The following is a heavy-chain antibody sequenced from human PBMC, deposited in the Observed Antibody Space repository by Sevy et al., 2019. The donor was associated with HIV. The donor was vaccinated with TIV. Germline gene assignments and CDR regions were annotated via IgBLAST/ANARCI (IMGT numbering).Heavy chain of an antibody. V-gene: IGHV3-49*04. J-gene: IGHJ4*02. D-gene: IGHD6-13*01. CDR2: LKSDVYGGTV. CDR1: GFTFGDYC. CDR3: TRWKAAQSIFDY. Sequence: SLRLSCTASGFTFGDYCMSWVRHAPGKGLEWVAFLKSDVYGGTVDHAASVRGRFVISRDDSKTIAYLQMNDLKTEDTGVYYCTRWKAAQSIFDYWGQGALVTVSS.